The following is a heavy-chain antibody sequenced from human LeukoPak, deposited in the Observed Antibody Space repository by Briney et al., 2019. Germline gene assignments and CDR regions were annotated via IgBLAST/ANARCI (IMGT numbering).Heavy chain of an antibody. J-gene: IGHJ4*02. D-gene: IGHD3-3*01. CDR3: ARWSEAATFDA. Sequence: SETLSLTCTVSGGSIRSSSYYWGWIRQPPGKGLEWIGNIYYSESTYYKPSLKSRVTISVDTSKNQFSLKLRSVTPADTAVFYCARWSEAATFDAWGQGTLVIVSS. CDR2: IYYSEST. CDR1: GGSIRSSSYY. V-gene: IGHV4-39*01.